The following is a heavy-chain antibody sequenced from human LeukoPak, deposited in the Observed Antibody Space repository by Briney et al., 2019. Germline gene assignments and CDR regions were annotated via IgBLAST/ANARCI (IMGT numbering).Heavy chain of an antibody. CDR1: GGTFSSYA. V-gene: IGHV1-69*01. D-gene: IGHD2-21*02. Sequence: SVKVSCKASGGTFSSYAISWVRQAPGQGLEWMGGIIPIFGTANYAQKFQGRVTITADESTSTAYMELSSLRSEDMAVYYCARGGDATPYYYYYGMDVWGQGTTVTVSS. J-gene: IGHJ6*02. CDR3: ARGGDATPYYYYYGMDV. CDR2: IIPIFGTA.